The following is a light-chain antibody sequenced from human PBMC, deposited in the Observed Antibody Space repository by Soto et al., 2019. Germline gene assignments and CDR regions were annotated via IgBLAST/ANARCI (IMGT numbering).Light chain of an antibody. V-gene: IGKV1-27*01. Sequence: DIQMTQSPTSLSASVGDRVTITCRASQDIRNFVAWYQQKPGKAPQLLIYAASTLQSGVPSRFSGSGSGTDSTRTSNSLQPEDVATYSYQKYSSVPVFGPGTKVEIK. CDR2: AAS. CDR3: QKYSSVPV. CDR1: QDIRNF. J-gene: IGKJ3*01.